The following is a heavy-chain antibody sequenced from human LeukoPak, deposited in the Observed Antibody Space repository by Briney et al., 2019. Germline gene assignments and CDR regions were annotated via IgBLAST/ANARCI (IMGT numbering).Heavy chain of an antibody. Sequence: GGSLRLSCAASGFTFNSYGLHWVRQAPGKGLEWVSSISSSSSYIYYADSVKGRFTISRDNAKNSLYLQMNSLRAEDTAVYYCAREPSTAALTSWGQGTLVTVSS. D-gene: IGHD1-1*01. CDR1: GFTFNSYG. CDR2: ISSSSSYI. J-gene: IGHJ4*02. CDR3: AREPSTAALTS. V-gene: IGHV3-21*01.